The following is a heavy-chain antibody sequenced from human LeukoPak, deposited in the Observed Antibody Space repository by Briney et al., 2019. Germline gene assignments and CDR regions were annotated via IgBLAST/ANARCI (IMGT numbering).Heavy chain of an antibody. CDR2: INHSGST. D-gene: IGHD6-13*01. CDR1: GGSISSSGYY. V-gene: IGHV4-39*07. J-gene: IGHJ6*03. Sequence: SETLSLTCTVSGGSISSSGYYWSWIRQPPGKGLEWIGEINHSGSTNYNPSLKSRVTISVDTSKNQFSLKLSSVTAADTAVYYCARELLAASYYYYYYYMDVWGKGTTVTVSS. CDR3: ARELLAASYYYYYYYMDV.